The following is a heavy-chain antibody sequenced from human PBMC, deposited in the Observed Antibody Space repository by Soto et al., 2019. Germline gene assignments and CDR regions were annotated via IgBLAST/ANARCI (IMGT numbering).Heavy chain of an antibody. V-gene: IGHV4-61*01. D-gene: IGHD1-26*01. J-gene: IGHJ4*02. Sequence: TSDTLSLTCTVSGGSVSSGSYYWSWIRQPPGKGLEWIGYIYYSGSTNYNPSLKGRVTISVDTSKNQFSLKLSPVTAADTAVYYCARDPRWELPDYWGQGTLVTVSS. CDR3: ARDPRWELPDY. CDR1: GGSVSSGSYY. CDR2: IYYSGST.